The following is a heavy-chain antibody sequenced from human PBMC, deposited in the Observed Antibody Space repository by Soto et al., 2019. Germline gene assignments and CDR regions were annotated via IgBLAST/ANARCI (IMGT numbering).Heavy chain of an antibody. CDR3: ARQRTSVVIPAYFDV. CDR2: IYYSGST. V-gene: IGHV4-39*01. CDR1: GDSISSRSYY. J-gene: IGHJ4*02. D-gene: IGHD2-21*01. Sequence: PSETLSLTCTVTGDSISSRSYYWGWIRQPPGKGLEWIGSIYYSGSTYNNPSLRSRVSMSIDTSKDQFSLKLKSVTAADTALYFCARQRTSVVIPAYFDVWGPGSLVTVSS.